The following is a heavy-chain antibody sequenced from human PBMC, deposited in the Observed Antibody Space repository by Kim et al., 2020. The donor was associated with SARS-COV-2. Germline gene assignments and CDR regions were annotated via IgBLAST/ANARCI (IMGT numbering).Heavy chain of an antibody. J-gene: IGHJ6*02. Sequence: GGSLRLSCAASGFTFSSYGMHWVRQAPGKGLEWVAVISYDGSNKYYADSVKGRFTISRDNSKNTLYLQMNSLRAEDTAVYYCAKDPKYYDILTGYYTELYYYYYGMDVWGQGTTVTVSS. CDR3: AKDPKYYDILTGYYTELYYYYYGMDV. CDR1: GFTFSSYG. CDR2: ISYDGSNK. V-gene: IGHV3-30*18. D-gene: IGHD3-9*01.